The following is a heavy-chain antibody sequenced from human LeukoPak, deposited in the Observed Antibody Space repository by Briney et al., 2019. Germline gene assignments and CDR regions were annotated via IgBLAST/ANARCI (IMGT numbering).Heavy chain of an antibody. CDR2: INHSGST. D-gene: IGHD2-2*01. Sequence: SETLSLTCAVYGGSFSGYYWSWIRQPPGKGLEWIGEINHSGSTNYNPSLKSRVTISVDTSKNQFSLKLSSVTAADTAVYYCARGLVVVPAATSGVLRWFDPWGQGTLVTVSS. CDR3: ARGLVVVPAATSGVLRWFDP. CDR1: GGSFSGYY. V-gene: IGHV4-34*01. J-gene: IGHJ5*02.